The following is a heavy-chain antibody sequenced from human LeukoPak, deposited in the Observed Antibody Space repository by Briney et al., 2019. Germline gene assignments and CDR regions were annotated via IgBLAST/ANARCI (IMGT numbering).Heavy chain of an antibody. CDR3: ARTPAAGFGLVRYYYYYGMDV. Sequence: PSETLSLTCTVSGGSISSSSYYWGWIRQPPGKGLGWIGEINHSGSTNYNPSLKSRVAISVDTSKNQFSLKLSSVTAADTAVYYCARTPAAGFGLVRYYYYYGMDVWGQGTTVTVSS. J-gene: IGHJ6*02. CDR1: GGSISSSSYY. D-gene: IGHD6-13*01. CDR2: INHSGST. V-gene: IGHV4-39*07.